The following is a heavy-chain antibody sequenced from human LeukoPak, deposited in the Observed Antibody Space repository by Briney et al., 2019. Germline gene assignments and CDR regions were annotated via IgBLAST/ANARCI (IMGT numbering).Heavy chain of an antibody. V-gene: IGHV1-8*01. Sequence: ASVKVSCKASGYAFTSYDINWVRQATGQGLEWMGYMNPNSGNTGSAQKFQGRVTMTRDTSISTAYMELSGLRSEDTAVYYCAGELRHQAYWGQGTLVTVSS. CDR3: AGELRHQAY. J-gene: IGHJ4*02. CDR1: GYAFTSYD. D-gene: IGHD2-15*01. CDR2: MNPNSGNT.